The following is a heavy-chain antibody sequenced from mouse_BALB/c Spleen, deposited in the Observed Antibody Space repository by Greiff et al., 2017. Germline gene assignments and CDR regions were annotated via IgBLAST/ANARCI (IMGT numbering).Heavy chain of an antibody. J-gene: IGHJ3*01. CDR1: GYSITSGYY. D-gene: IGHD2-14*01. CDR2: ISYDGSN. V-gene: IGHV3-6*02. CDR3: ARSGRYDWFAY. Sequence: EVQLQQSGPGLVKPSQSLSLTCSVTGYSITSGYYWNWIRQFPGNKLEWMGYISYDGSNNYNPSLKNRISITRDTSKNQFFLKLNSVTTEDTATYYCARSGRYDWFAYWGQGTLVTVSA.